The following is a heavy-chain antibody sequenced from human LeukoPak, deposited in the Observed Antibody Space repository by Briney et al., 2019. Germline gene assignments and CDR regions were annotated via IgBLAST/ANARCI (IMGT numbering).Heavy chain of an antibody. Sequence: GGSVRLSCAAPGCTFSSYGMSWVRQAPGKGLEWVANIKQDGSEKNYVDSVKGRFTISRDKAKNSLYMQMNSLRAEDTAVYYCARDLSYDSSRHYYQGRHYWGQRPLVTVSS. CDR3: ARDLSYDSSRHYYQGRHY. J-gene: IGHJ4*02. D-gene: IGHD3-22*01. CDR1: GCTFSSYG. CDR2: IKQDGSEK. V-gene: IGHV3-7*01.